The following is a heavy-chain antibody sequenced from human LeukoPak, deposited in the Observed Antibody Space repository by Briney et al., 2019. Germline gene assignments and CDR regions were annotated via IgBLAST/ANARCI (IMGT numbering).Heavy chain of an antibody. CDR3: ARGMVVGVNWYFDL. D-gene: IGHD1-26*01. CDR2: INPNSGGT. J-gene: IGHJ2*01. Sequence: LGASVKVSCKASGYTFTGYYMHWVRQAPGQGLEWVGWINPNSGGTNYAQKFQGRVTMTRDTSISTAYMELSRLRSDDTAVYYCARGMVVGVNWYFDLWGRGTLVTVSS. V-gene: IGHV1-2*02. CDR1: GYTFTGYY.